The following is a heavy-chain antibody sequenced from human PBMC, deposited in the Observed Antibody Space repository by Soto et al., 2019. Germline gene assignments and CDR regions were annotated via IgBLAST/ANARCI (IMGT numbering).Heavy chain of an antibody. J-gene: IGHJ5*02. CDR2: IYYSGST. CDR1: GGSISSSSYY. D-gene: IGHD3-3*01. V-gene: IGHV4-39*07. CDR3: ARWWSGSRQGFDP. Sequence: SETMSLTCTVSGGSISSSSYYWGWIRQPPGKGLEWIGSIYYSGSTYYNPSLKSRVTISVDTSKNQFSLKLSSVTAADTAVYYCARWWSGSRQGFDPWGQGTLVTVSS.